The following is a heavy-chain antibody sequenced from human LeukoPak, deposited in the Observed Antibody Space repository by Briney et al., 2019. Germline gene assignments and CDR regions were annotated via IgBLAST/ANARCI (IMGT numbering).Heavy chain of an antibody. CDR3: ARDGLKVKDYYYGMDV. CDR1: GYTFTSYG. Sequence: ASVKVSCKASGYTFTSYGISWVRQAPGQGLEWMGWISAYNGNTNYAQKLQGRATMTTDTSTSTAYMELRSLRSDDTAVYYCARDGLKVKDYYYGMDVWGQGTTVTVSS. J-gene: IGHJ6*02. CDR2: ISAYNGNT. D-gene: IGHD2-21*01. V-gene: IGHV1-18*01.